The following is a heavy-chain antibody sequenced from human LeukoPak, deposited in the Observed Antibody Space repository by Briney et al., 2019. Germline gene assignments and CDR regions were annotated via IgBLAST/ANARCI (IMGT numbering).Heavy chain of an antibody. V-gene: IGHV3-9*01. Sequence: GRSLRLSCAASGFTFDDYAMHWIRQAPGKGLEWVSGICWNSGSIGYADSVKGRFTISRDNAKNSLYLQMNSLRAEDTALYYCAKAYYYDFWSGYYFDYWGQETLVTVSS. CDR2: ICWNSGSI. J-gene: IGHJ4*02. CDR3: AKAYYYDFWSGYYFDY. D-gene: IGHD3-3*01. CDR1: GFTFDDYA.